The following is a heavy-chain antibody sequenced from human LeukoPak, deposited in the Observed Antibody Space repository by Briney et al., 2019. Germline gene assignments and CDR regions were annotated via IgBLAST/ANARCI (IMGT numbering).Heavy chain of an antibody. CDR3: AREFTGFDP. Sequence: ASETLSLTCAVYGGSFSGYYWSWIRQPPGKGLEWIGYIYYSGSTYYNPSLKSRVTISVDTSKNQFSLKLSSVTAADTAVYYCAREFTGFDPWGQGTLVTVSS. D-gene: IGHD4-11*01. V-gene: IGHV4-34*09. CDR2: IYYSGST. CDR1: GGSFSGYY. J-gene: IGHJ5*02.